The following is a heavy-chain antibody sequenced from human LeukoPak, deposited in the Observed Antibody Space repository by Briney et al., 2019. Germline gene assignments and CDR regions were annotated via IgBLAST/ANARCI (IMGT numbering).Heavy chain of an antibody. Sequence: ASVKVSCKASGYTFTSYYMHWVRQAPGQGLEWMGIINPSGGSTSYAQKFQGRVTMTRDTSTSTVYMELSSLRSEDTAVYYCARDRGFCSGGSCYWPHYGAQETLVTVSS. CDR2: INPSGGST. J-gene: IGHJ4*02. D-gene: IGHD2-15*01. V-gene: IGHV1-46*01. CDR1: GYTFTSYY. CDR3: ARDRGFCSGGSCYWPHY.